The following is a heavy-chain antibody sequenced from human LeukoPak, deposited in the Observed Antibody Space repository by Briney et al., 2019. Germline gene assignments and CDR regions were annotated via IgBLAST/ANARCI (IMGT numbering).Heavy chain of an antibody. Sequence: SETLSLTCTVSGGSISSYYWSWIRQPAGKGLEWIGYIYYSGSTYYNPSLKSRVTISVDTSKNQFSLKLSSVTAADTAVYYCARDKAKYQLLTWGQGTLVTVSS. CDR1: GGSISSYY. D-gene: IGHD2-2*01. J-gene: IGHJ4*02. CDR3: ARDKAKYQLLT. CDR2: IYYSGST. V-gene: IGHV4-59*06.